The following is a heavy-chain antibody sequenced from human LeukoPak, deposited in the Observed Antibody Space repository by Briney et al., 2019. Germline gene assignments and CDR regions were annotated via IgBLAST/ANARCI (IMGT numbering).Heavy chain of an antibody. Sequence: SGPTLVKPTQTLTLTWTFSGFSLTTSGVGVGWIRQPPGKALEWLALIYWDDDKRYSPFLKSRLTITKDTSKDQVVLTMTNMDPVDTATYYCAHSLVRGRSSPFDYWGPGTLVTVSS. J-gene: IGHJ4*02. CDR3: AHSLVRGRSSPFDY. V-gene: IGHV2-5*02. CDR1: GFSLTTSGVG. CDR2: IYWDDDK. D-gene: IGHD3-10*01.